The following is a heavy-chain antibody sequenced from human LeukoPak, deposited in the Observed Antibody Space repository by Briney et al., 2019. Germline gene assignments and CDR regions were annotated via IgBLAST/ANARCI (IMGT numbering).Heavy chain of an antibody. CDR1: GFTFSSYW. D-gene: IGHD6-13*01. CDR3: ARPIYSSSWDAFNI. V-gene: IGHV3-7*01. J-gene: IGHJ3*02. Sequence: PGGSLRPSCAASGFTFSSYWMSWVRQAPGKGLECVANINQDGSKVYYVDSVKGRFTISRDKAKKSLYLQMNSLRAEDTAVYYCARPIYSSSWDAFNIWGQGTMVTVSS. CDR2: INQDGSKV.